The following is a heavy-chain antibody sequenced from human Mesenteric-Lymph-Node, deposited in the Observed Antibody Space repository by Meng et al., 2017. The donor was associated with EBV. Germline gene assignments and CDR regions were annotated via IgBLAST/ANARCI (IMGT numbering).Heavy chain of an antibody. CDR2: ISVYNGVT. CDR1: GYTFTSYA. J-gene: IGHJ4*02. CDR3: ARGGAARPFDY. V-gene: IGHV1-18*01. Sequence: QVQLVQSGSELKKPGASVKVSCKASGYTFTSYAMNWVRQAPGQGLEWMGWISVYNGVTNYAPNLQGRVTVTTDTSTTTAYMELTGLTSADTAVYYCARGGAARPFDYWGQGTLVTVSS. D-gene: IGHD6-6*01.